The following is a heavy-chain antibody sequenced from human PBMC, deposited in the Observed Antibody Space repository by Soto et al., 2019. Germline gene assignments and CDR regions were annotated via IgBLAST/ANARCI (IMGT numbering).Heavy chain of an antibody. CDR2: IYYSGST. CDR1: GGSISSSAYY. Sequence: QMQLQESGPGLVKPSQTLSLTCTVSGGSISSSAYYWSWIRRHPGKGLEWIGYIYYSGSTYYKPSLKSRASISVDTSKNQFTLRLSSVTAADTAIYYCANGYSYGYDLDYWGQGTLVTVSS. CDR3: ANGYSYGYDLDY. V-gene: IGHV4-31*03. D-gene: IGHD5-18*01. J-gene: IGHJ4*02.